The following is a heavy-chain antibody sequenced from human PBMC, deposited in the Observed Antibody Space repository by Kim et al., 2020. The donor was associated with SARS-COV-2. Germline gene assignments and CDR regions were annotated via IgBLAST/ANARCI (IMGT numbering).Heavy chain of an antibody. J-gene: IGHJ6*02. CDR1: DGSISSADYY. D-gene: IGHD2-8*01. V-gene: IGHV4-30-4*01. CDR2: IYYNGST. CDR3: ARDAVSCTSNGCHLHYGMAV. Sequence: SETLSLTCTVSDGSISSADYYWTWIRQPPGKGLEWIGYIYYNGSTHYNPSLKSRLTVVVDTSENQFSLKLSSVTVADTAVYYCARDAVSCTSNGCHLHYGMAVWGQGTTVTVSS.